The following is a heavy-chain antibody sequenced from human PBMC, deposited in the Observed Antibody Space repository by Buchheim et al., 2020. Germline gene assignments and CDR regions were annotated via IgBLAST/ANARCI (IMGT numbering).Heavy chain of an antibody. D-gene: IGHD3-22*01. J-gene: IGHJ4*02. Sequence: QVQLVESGGGVVQPGGSLRLSCAASGFTFSSYIMHWVRQAPGKGLKWVAVVSYDGRNEHFSDSVKGRFPISRDNFKNTLYLQLNSLRAEDTAVYYCARAGKYFFGSSGDHYFNYWGQGAL. CDR1: GFTFSSYI. CDR3: ARAGKYFFGSSGDHYFNY. V-gene: IGHV3-30*04. CDR2: VSYDGRNE.